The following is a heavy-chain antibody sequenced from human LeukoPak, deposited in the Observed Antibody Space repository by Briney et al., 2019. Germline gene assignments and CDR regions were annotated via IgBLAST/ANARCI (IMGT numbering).Heavy chain of an antibody. Sequence: PSETLSLTCTVSGGSISSYYWSWIRQPPGKGLEWIGYIYYSGSTNYNPSLKSRVTISVGTSKNQFSLKRSSVTAADTAVDYCARFYGDYPFYYYYYYGMDVWGQGTTVTVSS. CDR3: ARFYGDYPFYYYYYYGMDV. CDR1: GGSISSYY. CDR2: IYYSGST. D-gene: IGHD4-17*01. J-gene: IGHJ6*02. V-gene: IGHV4-59*01.